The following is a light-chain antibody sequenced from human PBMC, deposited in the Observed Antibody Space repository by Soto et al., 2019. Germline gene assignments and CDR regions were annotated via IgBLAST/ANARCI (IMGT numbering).Light chain of an antibody. CDR1: PSISTW. V-gene: IGKV1-5*03. J-gene: IGKJ1*01. CDR2: KAS. CDR3: QQYNSCRA. Sequence: DIQMTQSPSTLSASVGDRVIITCRASPSISTWLAWHQQKPGKAPKLLISKASSLESGVPSRFSGSGSGTEFTLTISSLQADDFATYYYQQYNSCRAFGQGTKVEIK.